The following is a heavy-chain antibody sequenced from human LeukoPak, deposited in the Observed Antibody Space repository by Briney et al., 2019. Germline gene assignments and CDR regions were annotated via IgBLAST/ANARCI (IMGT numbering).Heavy chain of an antibody. J-gene: IGHJ3*02. V-gene: IGHV4-39*07. D-gene: IGHD2-2*01. CDR1: GGSITSSSYY. CDR3: ARRYCSSTSCSGMAFDI. CDR2: IYYSGIT. Sequence: SETLSLTCTVSGGSITSSSYYWGWIRQPPGKGLEWIGSIYYSGITYYNPSLKSRVTISVDTSKNQFSLKLSSVTAADTAVYYCARRYCSSTSCSGMAFDIWGQGTMVTVSS.